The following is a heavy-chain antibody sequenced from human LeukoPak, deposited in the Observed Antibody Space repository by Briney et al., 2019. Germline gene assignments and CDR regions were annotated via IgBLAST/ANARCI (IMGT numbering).Heavy chain of an antibody. D-gene: IGHD1-26*01. CDR2: INHSGST. V-gene: IGHV4-34*01. J-gene: IGHJ4*02. Sequence: SETLSLTCAVYGGSFSGYYWSWIRQPPGKGLEWIGEINHSGSTNYNPSPKSRVTISVDTSKNQFSLKLSSVTAADTAVYYCARLFGRGRGSYYKGGVDYWGQGTLVTVSS. CDR3: ARLFGRGRGSYYKGGVDY. CDR1: GGSFSGYY.